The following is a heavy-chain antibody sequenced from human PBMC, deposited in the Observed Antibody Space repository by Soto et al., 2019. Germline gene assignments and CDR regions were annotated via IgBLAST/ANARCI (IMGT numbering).Heavy chain of an antibody. Sequence: QVQLVQSGGEVKKPGASVKVSCTTSGYTFTNYGISWVRQARGQGPEWIGWISGYNGDTNYARKFQGRVTMTTDTSTSTVYMELRSLRFDDTAIYYCARGGSSWSTEYYQHWGQGTLVIVSS. CDR3: ARGGSSWSTEYYQH. J-gene: IGHJ1*01. D-gene: IGHD6-13*01. V-gene: IGHV1-18*01. CDR2: ISGYNGDT. CDR1: GYTFTNYG.